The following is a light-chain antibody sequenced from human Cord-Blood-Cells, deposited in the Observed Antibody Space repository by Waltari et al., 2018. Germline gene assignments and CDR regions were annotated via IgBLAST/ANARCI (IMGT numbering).Light chain of an antibody. CDR2: DVS. J-gene: IGLJ1*01. V-gene: IGLV2-14*03. CDR1: SSDVGGYNY. Sequence: QSALTQPTSVSGSPGQSITISCTGTSSDVGGYNYVSRYQQHPGKAPKLMIYDVSNRPSGVSNRFSGSKSGNTASLTISGLQAEDGADYYCSSYTSSSTYVFGTGTKVTVL. CDR3: SSYTSSSTYV.